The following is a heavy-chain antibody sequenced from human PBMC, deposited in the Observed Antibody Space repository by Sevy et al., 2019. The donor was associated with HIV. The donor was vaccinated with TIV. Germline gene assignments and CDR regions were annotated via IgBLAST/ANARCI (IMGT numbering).Heavy chain of an antibody. V-gene: IGHV3-9*01. Sequence: GGSLRLSCAASGFIFDDYAMHWVRQAPGKGLEWVSGIGWNGGSIDYADSVKGRFTISRDNAKNSLFLQMNSLRAEDTAFYYCAKGITIFGVVIPPGAFDIWGQGTMVTVSS. CDR2: IGWNGGSI. D-gene: IGHD3-3*01. CDR3: AKGITIFGVVIPPGAFDI. J-gene: IGHJ3*02. CDR1: GFIFDDYA.